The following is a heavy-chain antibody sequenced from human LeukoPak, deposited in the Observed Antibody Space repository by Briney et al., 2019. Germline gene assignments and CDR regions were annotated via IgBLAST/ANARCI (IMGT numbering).Heavy chain of an antibody. D-gene: IGHD1-26*01. J-gene: IGHJ6*02. Sequence: SETLCLTCTVSGGSIRTDGSYWAWIRQPPGKGLEWIGSIYIDGITHYNSSLQSRVTLSIDTSKNHFSLRLTSVTAADTAVFYCARLFTRAWEYRYGMDVWGQGTAVTVSS. CDR2: IYIDGIT. CDR3: ARLFTRAWEYRYGMDV. V-gene: IGHV4-39*02. CDR1: GGSIRTDGSY.